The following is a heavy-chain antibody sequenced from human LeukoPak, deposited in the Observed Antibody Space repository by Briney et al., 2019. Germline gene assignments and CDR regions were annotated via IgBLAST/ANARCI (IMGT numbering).Heavy chain of an antibody. CDR3: ARDSPAY. CDR1: GFTFSSYA. CDR2: ISYDGSNK. Sequence: GGSLRLSCAASGFTFSSYAMHWVRQAPGKGLEWVAVISYDGSNKYYADSVKGRFTISRDNSKNTLYLQMNSLRAEDTAVYYCARDSPAYWGQGILVTVSS. J-gene: IGHJ4*02. V-gene: IGHV3-30*04.